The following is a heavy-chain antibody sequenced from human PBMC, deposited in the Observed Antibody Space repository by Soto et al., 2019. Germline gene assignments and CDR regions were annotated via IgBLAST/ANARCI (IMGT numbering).Heavy chain of an antibody. D-gene: IGHD3-9*01. CDR1: GYTFTSYD. V-gene: IGHV1-8*01. J-gene: IGHJ6*02. CDR3: ARFRNDFDWLANYYYYYGMDV. CDR2: MNPNSGNT. Sequence: GACVKFSCKASGYTFTSYDINWVRQATGQWLEWMGWMNPNSGNTGYAQKFQGRVTMTRNTSISTAYMELSSLRSEDTAVYYCARFRNDFDWLANYYYYYGMDVWGQGTTVTVSS.